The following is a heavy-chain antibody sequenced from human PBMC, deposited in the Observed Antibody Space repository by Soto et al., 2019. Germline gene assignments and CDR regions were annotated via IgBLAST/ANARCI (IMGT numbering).Heavy chain of an antibody. CDR2: IRDGGEST. V-gene: IGHV3-23*01. Sequence: EVQLLESGGGLVQPGESLRLSCAFSGFIFGNYMMTWVRQAPGKGLEWVSTIRDGGESTYYADSVKGRFTISRDNSKNTLYLQMDSLGVEDTAVYYCAPHAHCSGGSCHYDAFDIRGQGTMVTVSS. D-gene: IGHD2-15*01. CDR3: APHAHCSGGSCHYDAFDI. J-gene: IGHJ3*02. CDR1: GFIFGNYM.